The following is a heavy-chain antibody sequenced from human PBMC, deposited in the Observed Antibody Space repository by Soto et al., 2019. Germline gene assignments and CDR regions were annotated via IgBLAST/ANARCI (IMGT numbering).Heavy chain of an antibody. D-gene: IGHD1-26*01. CDR1: GGTFSSYA. Sequence: QVQLVQSGAEVKKPGSSVKVSCKASGGTFSSYAISWVRQAPGQGLEWMGGIIPIFGTANYAQKFQGRVTITADESTSTADMELSSLRSEDTAVYYCASSTWALPDYYYYYGMDVWGQGTTVTVSS. V-gene: IGHV1-69*12. CDR3: ASSTWALPDYYYYYGMDV. CDR2: IIPIFGTA. J-gene: IGHJ6*02.